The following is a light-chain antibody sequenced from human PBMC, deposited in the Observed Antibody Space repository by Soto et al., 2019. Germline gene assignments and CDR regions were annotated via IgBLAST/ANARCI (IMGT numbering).Light chain of an antibody. J-gene: IGKJ1*01. V-gene: IGKV3-15*01. CDR3: QQYNHWWT. Sequence: EIVMTQSPATLSVSPGERATLSCSASQSVSTNLVWYQQKPGQAPRLLIYGASTRATGVPGRFSGTGSGTEFTLTISSLQSEDSAVYYCQQYNHWWTFGQGTKVDIK. CDR2: GAS. CDR1: QSVSTN.